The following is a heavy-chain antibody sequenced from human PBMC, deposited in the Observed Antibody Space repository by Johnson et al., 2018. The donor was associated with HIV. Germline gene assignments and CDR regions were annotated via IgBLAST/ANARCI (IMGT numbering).Heavy chain of an antibody. V-gene: IGHV3-9*01. D-gene: IGHD5-18*01. CDR1: GFTFDDYA. CDR3: ARLPSGYSRDDLDI. Sequence: VQLVESGGGVVQPGRSLRLSCAASGFTFDDYAMHWVRQAPGKGLEWVSGISWNSRSIGYADSVQGRFTISRDNAKNSLYLEMNSLRAEDTAVYYCARLPSGYSRDDLDIWGQGTMVTVSS. CDR2: ISWNSRSI. J-gene: IGHJ3*02.